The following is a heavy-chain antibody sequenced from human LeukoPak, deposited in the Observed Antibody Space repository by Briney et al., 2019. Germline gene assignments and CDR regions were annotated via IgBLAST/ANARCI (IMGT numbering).Heavy chain of an antibody. Sequence: PGGSLRLSCAASGFTFSSYAMSWVRQAPGKGLEWVSAISGSGGSTYYADSVKGRFTISRDNAKNSLYLQMNSLRAEDTAVYYCASLIVAISPTFDYWGQGTLVTVSS. CDR3: ASLIVAISPTFDY. CDR1: GFTFSSYA. V-gene: IGHV3-23*01. J-gene: IGHJ4*02. CDR2: ISGSGGST. D-gene: IGHD5-12*01.